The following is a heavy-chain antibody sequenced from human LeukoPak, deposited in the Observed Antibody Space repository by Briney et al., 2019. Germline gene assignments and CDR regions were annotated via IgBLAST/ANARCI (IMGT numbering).Heavy chain of an antibody. CDR3: AKGSGWLQSKLTPFAY. CDR1: GFTFSSYA. Sequence: PGGSLRLSCAASGFTFSSYAMRWVRQAPGKGLEWVSAISGSGGSTYYADSVKGRFTISRDNSKNTLYLQMNSLRAEDTAVYYCAKGSGWLQSKLTPFAYWGQGTLVTVSS. D-gene: IGHD5-24*01. J-gene: IGHJ4*02. CDR2: ISGSGGST. V-gene: IGHV3-23*01.